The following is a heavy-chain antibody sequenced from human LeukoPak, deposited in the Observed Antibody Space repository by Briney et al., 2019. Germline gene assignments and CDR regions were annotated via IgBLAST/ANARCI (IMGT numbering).Heavy chain of an antibody. CDR3: AKQASTRFYYFDY. V-gene: IGHV3-7*01. CDR2: IKQDGSEK. J-gene: IGHJ4*02. CDR1: GFTYSNYW. Sequence: GGSLRLSCAASGFTYSNYWMSWVRQAPGKGLEWVASIKQDGSEKYYVDSVKGRFTISRDNAKNSLYLQMNSLRAEDTAVYYCAKQASTRFYYFDYWGQGTLVTVSS. D-gene: IGHD3-3*01.